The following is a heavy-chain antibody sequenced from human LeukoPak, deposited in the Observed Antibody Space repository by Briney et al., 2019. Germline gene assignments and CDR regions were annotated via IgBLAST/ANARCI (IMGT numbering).Heavy chain of an antibody. J-gene: IGHJ4*02. D-gene: IGHD5-24*01. CDR2: NIPIFGTA. CDR1: GGTFSSYA. Sequence: GASVKVSCKASGGTFSSYAISWVRQAPGQGLEWMGGNIPIFGTANYAQKFQGRVTITTDESTSTAYMELSSLRSEDTAVYYCARGRWLQPWGYFDYWGQGTLVTVSS. CDR3: ARGRWLQPWGYFDY. V-gene: IGHV1-69*05.